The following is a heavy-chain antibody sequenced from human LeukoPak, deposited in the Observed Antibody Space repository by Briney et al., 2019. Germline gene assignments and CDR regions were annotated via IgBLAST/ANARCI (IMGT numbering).Heavy chain of an antibody. CDR1: GFTFSSYA. CDR2: ISGSGGTT. D-gene: IGHD3-10*01. J-gene: IGHJ1*01. Sequence: GGSLRLSCAASGFTFSSYAMSWVRQAPRKGLEWVSTISGSGGTTYYADSVKGRFTMSRDNSKNTLYLQMNSLRAEDTAVYYCATYYSSEYFQHWGQGTLVTVSA. CDR3: ATYYSSEYFQH. V-gene: IGHV3-23*01.